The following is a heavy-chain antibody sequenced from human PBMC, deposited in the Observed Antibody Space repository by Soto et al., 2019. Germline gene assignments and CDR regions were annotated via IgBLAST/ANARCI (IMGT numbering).Heavy chain of an antibody. J-gene: IGHJ4*02. CDR2: IIPIFGTA. CDR1: VGTFSRHA. D-gene: IGHD3-22*01. V-gene: IGHV1-69*01. CDR3: ARGWGYDSNDYYYAY. Sequence: QVQLVQSGDAVRKPGSSVKVSCKASVGTFSRHAISWVRQAPGQGLEWMAGIIPIFGTANQDQKCQGRATIIANESTSKVYMELSSLRSEDTAMYYCARGWGYDSNDYYYAYWGQGTLVIVSS.